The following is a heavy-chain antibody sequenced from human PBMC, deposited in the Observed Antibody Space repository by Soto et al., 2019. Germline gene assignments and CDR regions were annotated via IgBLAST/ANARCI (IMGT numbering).Heavy chain of an antibody. CDR1: GFTFSSYS. CDR3: ARDGVASINGAYYYYMYV. D-gene: IGHD5-12*01. V-gene: IGHV3-21*01. CDR2: ISSSSSYI. J-gene: IGHJ6*03. Sequence: GGSLRLSCAASGFTFSSYSMNWVRQAPGKGLEWVSSISSSSSYIYYADSVKGRFTISRDNDKNSLYLQMNSLRAEDTSVYYCARDGVASINGAYYYYMYVWGKGTTVTVSS.